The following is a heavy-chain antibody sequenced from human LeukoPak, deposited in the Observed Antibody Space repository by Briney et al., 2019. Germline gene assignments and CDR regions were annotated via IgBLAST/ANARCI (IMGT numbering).Heavy chain of an antibody. CDR2: IIPIFGTA. V-gene: IGHV1-69*06. CDR3: ARLYSPALGFDY. CDR1: GGTFSSYA. Sequence: EASVKVSCKASGGTFSSYAISWVRQAPGQGLEWMGGIIPIFGTANYAQKFQGRVTITADKSTSTAYMELSSLRSEDTAVYYCARLYSPALGFDYWGQGTLVTVSS. D-gene: IGHD1-14*01. J-gene: IGHJ4*02.